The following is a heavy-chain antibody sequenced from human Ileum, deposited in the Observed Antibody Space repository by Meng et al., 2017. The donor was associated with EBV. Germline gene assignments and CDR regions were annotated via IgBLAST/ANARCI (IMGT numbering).Heavy chain of an antibody. D-gene: IGHD4-17*01. CDR2: INHSGST. CDR3: ARGRGYGDYGSLY. Sequence: HVQLQQWGAGLLKPSETLTRTCAVYGGSFSGYYWSWIRQPPGKGLEWIGEINHSGSTNYNPSLKSRVTISVDTSKNQFSLKLSSVTAADTAVYYCARGRGYGDYGSLYWGQGTLVTVSS. V-gene: IGHV4-34*01. J-gene: IGHJ4*02. CDR1: GGSFSGYY.